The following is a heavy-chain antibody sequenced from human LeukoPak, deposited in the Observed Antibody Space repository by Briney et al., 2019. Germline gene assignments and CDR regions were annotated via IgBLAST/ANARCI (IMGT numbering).Heavy chain of an antibody. Sequence: SETLSLTCTVSGGSIRSGSYYWSWIRPPAGKGLEWIGHIYTRGTTNYNPSVKSRVTVSLDTSKNQISLKLSSVTAADTAIYYCARVYTVMGATTVDHYHYYMDVWGKGTTVTVSS. D-gene: IGHD5-18*01. CDR2: IYTRGTT. CDR3: ARVYTVMGATTVDHYHYYMDV. J-gene: IGHJ6*03. V-gene: IGHV4-61*09. CDR1: GGSIRSGSYY.